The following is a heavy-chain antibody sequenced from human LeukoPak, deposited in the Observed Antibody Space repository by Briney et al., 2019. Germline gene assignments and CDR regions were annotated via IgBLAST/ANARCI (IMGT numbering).Heavy chain of an antibody. CDR2: IRYDGSNK. CDR3: ARDFGSSSYMDV. Sequence: GGSLRLSCAASGFTFSSYGMHWVRQAPGKGLEWVAFIRYDGSNKYYADSVKGRFTISRDNAKNSLYLQMNSLRAEDTAVYYCARDFGSSSYMDVWGKGTTVTVSS. V-gene: IGHV3-30*02. CDR1: GFTFSSYG. J-gene: IGHJ6*03. D-gene: IGHD6-6*01.